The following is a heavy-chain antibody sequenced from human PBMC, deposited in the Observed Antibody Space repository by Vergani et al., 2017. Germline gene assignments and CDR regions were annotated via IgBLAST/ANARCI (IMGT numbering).Heavy chain of an antibody. Sequence: QVQLQESGPGLVKPSETLSLTCTVSGGSISSYYWSWIRQPPGKGLEWIGYIYTSGSTNYNPSLKSRVTMSVDTSKNQFSLKLSSVTAADTAVYYCARDEIVVVTRSLYYYYGMDVWGQGTTVTVSS. V-gene: IGHV4-4*08. D-gene: IGHD3-22*01. CDR3: ARDEIVVVTRSLYYYYGMDV. J-gene: IGHJ6*02. CDR1: GGSISSYY. CDR2: IYTSGST.